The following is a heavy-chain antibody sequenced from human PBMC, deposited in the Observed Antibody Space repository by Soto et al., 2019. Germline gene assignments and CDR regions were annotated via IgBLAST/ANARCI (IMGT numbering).Heavy chain of an antibody. J-gene: IGHJ4*02. CDR3: XXXXXXXXXXXXXXX. CDR2: VNPSGGHT. Sequence: QVQLMQSGAEVKKPGASVKVSCKASGDTFTDYYIHWVRQAPGQGLEWMGTVNPSGGHTTYAQHSLGKVTMTRDTSTSTLCTELTSRTSDDXXXXXXXXXXXXXXXXXXXXXXGQGTLVTVSS. CDR1: GDTFTDYY. V-gene: IGHV1-46*01.